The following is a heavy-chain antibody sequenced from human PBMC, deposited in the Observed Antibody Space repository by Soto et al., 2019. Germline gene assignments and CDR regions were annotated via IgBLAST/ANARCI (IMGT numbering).Heavy chain of an antibody. Sequence: EVQLVESGGGWSQRGGSLRISWAASGLTVSTNYLSGVRQAPGRGLEWVPIIYSGGTTYYADSVKGRFTIPRDDSKNTLYLQMHSLRAEDTAVYYCARDYDTSRVHWAYYGIDVWGQGTTVTVSS. CDR3: ARDYDTSRVHWAYYGIDV. D-gene: IGHD3-9*01. CDR1: GLTVSTNY. J-gene: IGHJ6*02. CDR2: IYSGGTT. V-gene: IGHV3-66*01.